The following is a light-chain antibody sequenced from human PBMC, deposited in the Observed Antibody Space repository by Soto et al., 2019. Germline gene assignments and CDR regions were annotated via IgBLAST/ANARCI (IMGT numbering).Light chain of an antibody. Sequence: EIVLTQSPDTLSLSPGERATLSCRASQSVSSSYLAWYQQKPGQAPRLLINGASSRATGIPDRFSGSGSGTDFTLTISRLEPEDFAVYYCQQYGTSPPSTFGQGTRLEIK. CDR3: QQYGTSPPST. J-gene: IGKJ5*01. V-gene: IGKV3-20*01. CDR1: QSVSSSY. CDR2: GAS.